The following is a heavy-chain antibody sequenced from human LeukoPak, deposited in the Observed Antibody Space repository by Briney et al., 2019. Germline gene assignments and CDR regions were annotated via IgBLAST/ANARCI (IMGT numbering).Heavy chain of an antibody. Sequence: ASVKVSCKASGYTFTSYYMHWVRQAPGQGLEWMGIINPSGGSTSYAQKFQGRVTMTRDMSTSTAYMELSSLRSEDTAVYYCARSPLTDYGGNSIRTWFDPWGQGTLVTVSS. CDR1: GYTFTSYY. V-gene: IGHV1-46*01. J-gene: IGHJ5*02. CDR2: INPSGGST. CDR3: ARSPLTDYGGNSIRTWFDP. D-gene: IGHD4-23*01.